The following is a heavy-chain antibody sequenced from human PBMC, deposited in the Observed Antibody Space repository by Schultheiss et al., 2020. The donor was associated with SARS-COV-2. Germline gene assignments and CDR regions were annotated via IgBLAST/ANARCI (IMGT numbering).Heavy chain of an antibody. D-gene: IGHD3-3*01. Sequence: ASVKVSCKASGYTFTGYYMHWVRQAPGQGLEWMGWINPNSGGTKYAQNLQGRVIMTTDTSTNTAYMELRSLRSDDTAVYYCARDVVRLTIFGVVVPNWFDPWGQGTLVTVSS. CDR1: GYTFTGYY. V-gene: IGHV1-2*02. CDR3: ARDVVRLTIFGVVVPNWFDP. CDR2: INPNSGGT. J-gene: IGHJ5*02.